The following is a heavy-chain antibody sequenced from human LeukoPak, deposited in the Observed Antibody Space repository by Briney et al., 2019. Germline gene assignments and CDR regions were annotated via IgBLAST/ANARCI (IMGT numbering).Heavy chain of an antibody. V-gene: IGHV3-23*01. J-gene: IGHJ4*02. D-gene: IGHD5-12*01. CDR3: ANGGGYGFDY. Sequence: GGSLRLSCAASGFTFSSYAMSWVRQAPGKGPEWVSAISGSGGSTYYADSVKGRFTISRDNSKNTLYLQMNSLRAEDTAVYYCANGGGYGFDYWGQGTLVTVSS. CDR2: ISGSGGST. CDR1: GFTFSSYA.